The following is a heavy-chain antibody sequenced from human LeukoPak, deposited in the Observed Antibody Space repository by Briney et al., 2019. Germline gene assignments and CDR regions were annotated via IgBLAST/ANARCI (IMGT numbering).Heavy chain of an antibody. D-gene: IGHD6-13*01. Sequence: GGSLRLSCAASGFTVSSNYMSWVRQAPGKGLEWVSVIYSGGSTYYADSVKGRFTISRDNSKNTLYLQMNSLRAEDTAVYYCAGGSSSWYGRNPIDYWGQGTLVTVSS. CDR2: IYSGGST. CDR1: GFTVSSNY. CDR3: AGGSSSWYGRNPIDY. J-gene: IGHJ4*02. V-gene: IGHV3-53*01.